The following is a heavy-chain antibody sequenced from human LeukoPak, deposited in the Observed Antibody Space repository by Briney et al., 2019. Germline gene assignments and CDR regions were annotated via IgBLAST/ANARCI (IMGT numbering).Heavy chain of an antibody. J-gene: IGHJ4*02. CDR2: INWNGGST. V-gene: IGHV3-20*04. CDR3: AKGPHAATLVY. D-gene: IGHD2-15*01. Sequence: PGGSLRLSCAASGFTFDDYGMSWVRQAPGKGLEWVSGINWNGGSTGYADSVKGRFTISRDNAKNSLYLQMNSLRAEDAAVYYCAKGPHAATLVYWGQGTLVTVSS. CDR1: GFTFDDYG.